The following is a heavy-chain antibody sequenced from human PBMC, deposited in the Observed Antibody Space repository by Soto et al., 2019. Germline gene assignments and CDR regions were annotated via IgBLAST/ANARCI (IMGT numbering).Heavy chain of an antibody. J-gene: IGHJ4*02. V-gene: IGHV3-48*03. CDR3: VRVGDKFYGRDY. Sequence: DVQVVESGGGLVRPGGSLRLSCAASGFIFSNHEMNWIRQAPGKGLEWVAYISSGGKTTYYPDSLKGRFTISGDNGKNLSSLEMNRLRAEDPAMYYSVRVGDKFYGRDYWGQGNGVIVSS. CDR2: ISSGGKTT. D-gene: IGHD2-21*01. CDR1: GFIFSNHE.